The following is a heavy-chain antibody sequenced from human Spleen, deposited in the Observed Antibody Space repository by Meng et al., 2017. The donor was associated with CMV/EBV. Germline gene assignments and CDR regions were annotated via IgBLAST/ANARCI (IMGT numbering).Heavy chain of an antibody. CDR3: ARERAIAAAGYYYYYGMDV. CDR2: IYHSGST. V-gene: IGHV4-38-2*02. D-gene: IGHD6-13*01. J-gene: IGHJ6*02. Sequence: SETLSLTCTVPGYSISSGYYWGWIRQPPGKGLEWIESIYHSGSTYYNPSLKSRVTISVDTSKNQFSLKLSSVTAADTAVYYCARERAIAAAGYYYYYGMDVWGQGTTVTVSS. CDR1: GYSISSGYY.